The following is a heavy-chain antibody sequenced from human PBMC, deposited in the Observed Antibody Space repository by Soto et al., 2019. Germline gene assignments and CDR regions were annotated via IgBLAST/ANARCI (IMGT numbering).Heavy chain of an antibody. CDR1: GGTFSSYA. CDR2: IIPIFGTA. V-gene: IGHV1-69*06. D-gene: IGHD1-26*01. CDR3: ASLGGNWSYVGWYFDL. Sequence: QVQLVQSGAEVKKPGSSVKVSCKASGGTFSSYAISWVRQAPGQGLEWMGGIIPIFGTANYAQKVQGRVTITADKSTSTAYMELGSLRSEDTALQYCASLGGNWSYVGWYFDLWGRGTLVTVSS. J-gene: IGHJ2*01.